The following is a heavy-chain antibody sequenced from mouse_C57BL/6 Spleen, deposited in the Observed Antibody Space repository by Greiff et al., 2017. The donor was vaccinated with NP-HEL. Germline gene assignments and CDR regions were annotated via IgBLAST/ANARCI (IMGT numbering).Heavy chain of an antibody. Sequence: QVQLKESGAELVRPGASVTLSCKASGYTFTDYEMHWVKQTPVHGLEWIGAIDPETGGTAYNQKFKGKAILTADKSSSTAYMELRSLTSEDSAVYYCTRPRQLRLSMDYWGQGTSVTVSS. J-gene: IGHJ4*01. V-gene: IGHV1-15*01. CDR2: IDPETGGT. CDR3: TRPRQLRLSMDY. D-gene: IGHD3-2*02. CDR1: GYTFTDYE.